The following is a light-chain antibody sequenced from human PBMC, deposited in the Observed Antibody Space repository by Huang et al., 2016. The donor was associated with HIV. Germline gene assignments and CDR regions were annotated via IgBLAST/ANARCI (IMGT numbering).Light chain of an antibody. J-gene: IGKJ3*01. CDR1: QTITSF. CDR3: QQISSTPFT. Sequence: DIQMTQSPSSLSASVGDRVTITCRASQTITSFLNWYQQKPGKAPKLLIYAASSLQSGVPSRFSVSGSWTSFTLTINTLQPEDFATYYCQQISSTPFTFGPGTRVDIK. CDR2: AAS. V-gene: IGKV1-39*01.